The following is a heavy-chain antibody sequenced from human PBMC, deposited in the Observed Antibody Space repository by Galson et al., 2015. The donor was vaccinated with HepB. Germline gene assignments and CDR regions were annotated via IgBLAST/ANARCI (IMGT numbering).Heavy chain of an antibody. D-gene: IGHD3-10*01. CDR3: ARSTMVRGVQYYFDY. Sequence: SCKASGGTFSSYAINWVRQAPGQGLEWMGGIIPIFGTANYAQKFQGRVTITADESTSTAYMELSSLRSEDTAVYYCARSTMVRGVQYYFDYWGQGTLVTVSS. V-gene: IGHV1-69*01. CDR1: GGTFSSYA. CDR2: IIPIFGTA. J-gene: IGHJ4*02.